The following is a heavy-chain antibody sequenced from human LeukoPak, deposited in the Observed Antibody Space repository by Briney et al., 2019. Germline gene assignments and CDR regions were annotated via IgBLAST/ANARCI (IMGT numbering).Heavy chain of an antibody. D-gene: IGHD3-10*01. J-gene: IGHJ3*02. CDR2: IFYSGST. V-gene: IGHV4-59*12. Sequence: GSLRLSCAASGFTFSSYSMNWVRQPPEKALEWIGNIFYSGSTYYSPSLKSRVTISLDTSRNQFSLKLNSVTAADTAVYYCAKSNGYGLIDIWGQGTMVTVSS. CDR1: GFTFSSYS. CDR3: AKSNGYGLIDI.